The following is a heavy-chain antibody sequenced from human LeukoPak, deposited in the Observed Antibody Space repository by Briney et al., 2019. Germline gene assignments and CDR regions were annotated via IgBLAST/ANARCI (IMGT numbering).Heavy chain of an antibody. CDR1: GFTVSSNY. V-gene: IGHV3-53*01. CDR3: ARGGRTTAITTPVDY. J-gene: IGHJ4*02. Sequence: GGSLRLSCAASGFTVSSNYMSWVRQAPGKGLEGVSVIYSGGSTYYADSVKGRFTISRDNSKNTLYLQMNSLRAEDTAVYYCARGGRTTAITTPVDYWGQGTLVTVSS. D-gene: IGHD5-18*01. CDR2: IYSGGST.